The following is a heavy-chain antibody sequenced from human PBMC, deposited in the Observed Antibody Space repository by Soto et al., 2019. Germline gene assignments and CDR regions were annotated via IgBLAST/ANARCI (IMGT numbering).Heavy chain of an antibody. CDR2: ISGSGGST. CDR3: ASGETGSEYYYGMDF. V-gene: IGHV3-23*01. Sequence: QPGGSLRLSCAASGFTFSSYAMSWVRQAPGKGLEWVSAISGSGGSTYYADSVKGRFTISRDNSKNALYLQMNSLRAEDTAVYYCASGETGSEYYYGMDFWGPGTTVTVSS. J-gene: IGHJ6*02. D-gene: IGHD2-21*01. CDR1: GFTFSSYA.